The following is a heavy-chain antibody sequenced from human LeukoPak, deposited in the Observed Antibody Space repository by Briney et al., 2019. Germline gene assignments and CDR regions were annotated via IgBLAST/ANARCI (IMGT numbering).Heavy chain of an antibody. CDR2: ISASGGST. J-gene: IGHJ4*02. D-gene: IGHD6-6*01. V-gene: IGHV3-23*01. CDR3: AKGRTGYSTSSSDY. Sequence: PGGSLRLSCAASGFTFSSYSMNWVRHAPGKGLEWVSGISASGGSTYYADSVRGRFIISRDKSKNTLYLQMNSLRAEDTAVYYCAKGRTGYSTSSSDYWGQGTLVTVSS. CDR1: GFTFSSYS.